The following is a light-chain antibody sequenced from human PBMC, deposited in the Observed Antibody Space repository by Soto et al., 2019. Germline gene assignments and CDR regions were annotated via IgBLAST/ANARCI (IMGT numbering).Light chain of an antibody. Sequence: EIVMTQSPATLSVSPGERASLSCRASQSVSTNLAWYQQRPGQAPRLLIYDASTRATGIPARFSGSGSGTQCTLTISGLQSEDFAVYYCQQYNKWPLYTFGQGTKLEIK. V-gene: IGKV3-15*01. CDR1: QSVSTN. CDR3: QQYNKWPLYT. CDR2: DAS. J-gene: IGKJ2*01.